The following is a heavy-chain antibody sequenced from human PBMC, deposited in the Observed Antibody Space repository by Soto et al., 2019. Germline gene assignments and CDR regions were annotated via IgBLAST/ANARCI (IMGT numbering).Heavy chain of an antibody. Sequence: GGALKRSCAAPGFTFSSYAMSWVRQAPGKGLEWVSAISGSGGSTYYADSVKGRFTISRDNSRNTLYLQMNSLRAEDTAVYYCAKSGAYSYGYKDAFDIWGQGTMVTVSS. D-gene: IGHD5-18*01. CDR2: ISGSGGST. CDR3: AKSGAYSYGYKDAFDI. V-gene: IGHV3-23*01. J-gene: IGHJ3*02. CDR1: GFTFSSYA.